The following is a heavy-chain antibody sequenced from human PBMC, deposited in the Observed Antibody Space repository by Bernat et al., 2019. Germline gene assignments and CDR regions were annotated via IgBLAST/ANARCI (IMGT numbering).Heavy chain of an antibody. CDR1: GGSFSGYY. V-gene: IGHV4-34*01. CDR3: ARGGIWYEYYYYYMDV. CDR2: INHSGST. J-gene: IGHJ6*03. D-gene: IGHD6-13*01. Sequence: QVQLQQWGAGLLKPSETLSLTCAVYGGSFSGYYWSWIRQPPGKGRGWIGEINHSGSTNYNPSLKSRVTISVDTSKNQFSLKLSSVTAADTAVYYCARGGIWYEYYYYYMDVWGKGTTVTVSS.